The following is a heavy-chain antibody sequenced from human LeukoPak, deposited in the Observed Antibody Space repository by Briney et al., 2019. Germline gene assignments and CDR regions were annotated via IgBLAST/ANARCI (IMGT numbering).Heavy chain of an antibody. Sequence: GGSLRLSCAASGFTFSGSTMHWVRQASGKGLEWVGRIRSKANNYATAYATSVKGRFTLSRDDSKNTAYLQMNSLGAEDTAVYYCVRGSGSYGHWDYWGQGALVIVSS. V-gene: IGHV3-73*01. CDR1: GFTFSGST. CDR3: VRGSGSYGHWDY. J-gene: IGHJ4*02. D-gene: IGHD1-26*01. CDR2: IRSKANNYAT.